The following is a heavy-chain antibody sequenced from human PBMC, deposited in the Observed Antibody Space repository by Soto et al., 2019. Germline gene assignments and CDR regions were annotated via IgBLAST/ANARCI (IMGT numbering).Heavy chain of an antibody. J-gene: IGHJ4*02. Sequence: SEPLSLTCTVSGGSISIGDYYWSWILQPPGKGLEWSGYIYYSVSTYYNPSLESRVTISVDTSKNQFSLKLSSVTAADTAVYYCASHLVVPAAIFCWGQGTLVTVSS. V-gene: IGHV4-30-4*01. CDR3: ASHLVVPAAIFC. CDR1: GGSISIGDYY. CDR2: IYYSVST. D-gene: IGHD2-2*01.